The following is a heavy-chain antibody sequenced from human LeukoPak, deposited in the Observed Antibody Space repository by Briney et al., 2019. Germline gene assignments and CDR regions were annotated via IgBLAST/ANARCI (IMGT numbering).Heavy chain of an antibody. CDR2: FSYSGTP. D-gene: IGHD6-19*01. V-gene: IGHV4-39*02. CDR3: VRGVYSSGWHNFDY. CDR1: GGSVSSGSYY. J-gene: IGHJ4*02. Sequence: PSETLSLTCTVSGGSVSSGSYYWGWVRQPGGKGLEWIGSFSYSGTPNYNPSLKSRVIISVDTSKNHFSLKLSSVTAADTAVYYCVRGVYSSGWHNFDYWGQGTLVTVSS.